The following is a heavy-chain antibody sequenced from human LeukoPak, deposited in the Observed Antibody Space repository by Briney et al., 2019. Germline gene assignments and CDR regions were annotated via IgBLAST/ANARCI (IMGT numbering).Heavy chain of an antibody. V-gene: IGHV5-10-1*01. CDR2: IDPSDSYT. CDR3: AILFGDYPDY. CDR1: GYSLTSYW. Sequence: PGESLKISCKGSGYSLTSYWITWVRQMPGKGLEWMGTIDPSDSYTNYSPSFQGHVTISADKSISTAYLQWSSLKASDTAMYYCAILFGDYPDYWGQGTLVTVSS. D-gene: IGHD4-17*01. J-gene: IGHJ4*02.